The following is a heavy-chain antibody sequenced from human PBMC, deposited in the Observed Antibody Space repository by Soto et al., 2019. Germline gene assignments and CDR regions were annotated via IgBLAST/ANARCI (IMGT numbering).Heavy chain of an antibody. Sequence: QVQLAQSGAEVKKPGASVKVSCQASGYTFTKHYMHWVRQAPGQGRGWMGVINPGNASPRYAQKFKGRVTVTSDTSTSTVCMELTSLTSDDTAVYYCARGSSSGSGGTGVLNVWGQGTMVTVSS. CDR1: GYTFTKHY. CDR3: ARGSSSGSGGTGVLNV. CDR2: INPGNASP. V-gene: IGHV1-46*01. D-gene: IGHD3-10*01. J-gene: IGHJ3*01.